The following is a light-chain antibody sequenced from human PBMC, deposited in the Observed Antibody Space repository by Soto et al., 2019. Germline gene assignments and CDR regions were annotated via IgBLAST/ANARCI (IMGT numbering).Light chain of an antibody. V-gene: IGLV2-8*01. CDR3: SSFAVSNSFV. CDR1: SNDVGGYNY. Sequence: QSVLTQPPSASGSPGQSVTISCTGTSNDVGGYNYVSWYQQHPGKAPKLMIYEVNKRPSGVPDRFSGSKSGNTASLTVSGLQAEDEADYYCSSFAVSNSFVFGTGPRSPS. J-gene: IGLJ1*01. CDR2: EVN.